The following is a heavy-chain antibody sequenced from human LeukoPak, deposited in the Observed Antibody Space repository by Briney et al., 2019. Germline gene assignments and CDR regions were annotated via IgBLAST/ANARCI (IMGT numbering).Heavy chain of an antibody. D-gene: IGHD3-16*01. J-gene: IGHJ4*02. CDR3: ARARGIGLFGY. V-gene: IGHV3-33*01. CDR2: IWYDGSNK. CDR1: GFTFSSYG. Sequence: GGSLRLSCAASGFTFSSYGMHWVRQAPGKGLEWVAVIWYDGSNKYYADSVKGRFTISRDNAKNSLYLQMNSLRAEDTAVYYCARARGIGLFGYWGQGTLVTVSS.